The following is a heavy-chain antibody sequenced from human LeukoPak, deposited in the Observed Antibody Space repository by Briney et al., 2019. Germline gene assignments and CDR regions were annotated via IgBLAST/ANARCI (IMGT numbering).Heavy chain of an antibody. J-gene: IGHJ3*02. CDR1: GGSFSGYY. V-gene: IGHV4-34*01. D-gene: IGHD1-26*01. CDR2: INHSGST. Sequence: SETLSLTCAVYGGSFSGYYWSWIRQPPGKGLEWIGDINHSGSTNYNPSLKSRVTIAVDTSKNQFSLKLSSVTAADTAVYYCARRRRIVGATPGAFDIGGQGTMVTVSS. CDR3: ARRRRIVGATPGAFDI.